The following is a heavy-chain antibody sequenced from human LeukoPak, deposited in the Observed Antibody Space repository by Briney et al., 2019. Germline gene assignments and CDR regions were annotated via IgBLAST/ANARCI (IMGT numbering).Heavy chain of an antibody. Sequence: SETLSLTCTVSGGSIGSYYWSWIRQPAGKGLEWIGRIYTSGSTNYNPSLKSRVTMSVDTSKNQFSLKLSSVTAADTAVYYCARDTPIVVVPAAPPHYYMDVWGKGTTVTVSS. D-gene: IGHD2-2*01. CDR2: IYTSGST. CDR1: GGSIGSYY. CDR3: ARDTPIVVVPAAPPHYYMDV. V-gene: IGHV4-4*07. J-gene: IGHJ6*03.